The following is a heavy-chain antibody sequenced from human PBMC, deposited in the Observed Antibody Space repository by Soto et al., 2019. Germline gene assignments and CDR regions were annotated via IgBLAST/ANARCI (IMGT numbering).Heavy chain of an antibody. Sequence: SVKVSFKASGGTFSSYAISWVRQAPGQGLEWMGGIIPIFGTANYAQKFQGRVTITADESTSTAYMELSSLRSEDTAVYYCARGVYTAMEIYYFDYWGQGTLVTVSS. D-gene: IGHD5-18*01. V-gene: IGHV1-69*13. CDR2: IIPIFGTA. J-gene: IGHJ4*02. CDR3: ARGVYTAMEIYYFDY. CDR1: GGTFSSYA.